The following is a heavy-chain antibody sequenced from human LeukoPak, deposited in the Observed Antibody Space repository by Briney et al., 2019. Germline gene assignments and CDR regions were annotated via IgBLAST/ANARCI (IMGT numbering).Heavy chain of an antibody. D-gene: IGHD6-19*01. CDR2: ITSSGSST. J-gene: IGHJ4*02. Sequence: GGSLRLSCAASGFTFSSYAMSWVRQAQGKGLEWVSAITSSGSSTYYADSVKGRFTISRDNSKNTLYLQMNSLRAEDTAVYYCAKENGFSSGWEHFDYWGQGTLVTVSS. V-gene: IGHV3-23*01. CDR3: AKENGFSSGWEHFDY. CDR1: GFTFSSYA.